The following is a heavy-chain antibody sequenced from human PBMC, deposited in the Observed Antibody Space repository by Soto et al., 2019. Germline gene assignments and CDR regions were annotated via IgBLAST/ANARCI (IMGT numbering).Heavy chain of an antibody. D-gene: IGHD6-13*01. V-gene: IGHV4-59*01. CDR3: ARGPRVAATGREGVDY. CDR2: INHSGST. J-gene: IGHJ4*02. CDR1: GGSIRSYY. Sequence: QVQLQESGPGLVKPSETLSLTCIVSGGSIRSYYWSWIRQPPGKGPEWIGYINHSGSTNYNPSLKSRFPISLDTSTTQVSLRLSSVTDADTAVYYCARGPRVAATGREGVDYWGQGTLVTVSS.